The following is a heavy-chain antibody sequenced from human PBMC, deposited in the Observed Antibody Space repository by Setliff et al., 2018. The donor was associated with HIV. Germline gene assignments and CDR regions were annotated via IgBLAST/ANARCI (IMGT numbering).Heavy chain of an antibody. CDR3: ARGWSSSSGDYYYYGMDV. Sequence: GPSVKVSCKTSGGTFSTYVITWVRQAPGQGLEWMGGMLPILGMGDFAQKFQGRVTITADASTRTAYMELSRLRSDDTAVYYCARGWSSSSGDYYYYGMDVWGQGTTVTVSS. D-gene: IGHD6-6*01. CDR1: GGTFSTYV. J-gene: IGHJ6*02. V-gene: IGHV1-69*10. CDR2: MLPILGMG.